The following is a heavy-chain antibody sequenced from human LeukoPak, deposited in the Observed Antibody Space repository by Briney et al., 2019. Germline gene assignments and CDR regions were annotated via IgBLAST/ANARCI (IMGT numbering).Heavy chain of an antibody. Sequence: QPGGSLRLSCAASGFTFSSYGMHWVRQAPGKGLEWVAFIRYDGSNKYYADSVKGRFTISRDNSKNTLYLQMNSLRAEDTAVYYCAKDRLLWFGELSPWGQGTLVTVSS. CDR3: AKDRLLWFGELSP. D-gene: IGHD3-10*01. CDR1: GFTFSSYG. CDR2: IRYDGSNK. V-gene: IGHV3-30*02. J-gene: IGHJ5*02.